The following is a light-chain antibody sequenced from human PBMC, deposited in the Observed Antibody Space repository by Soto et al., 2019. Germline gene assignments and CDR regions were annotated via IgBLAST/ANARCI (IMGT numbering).Light chain of an antibody. Sequence: EIVMTQSPATLSVSPGESATLSCRASQSVSRNLAWYQQKPGQPHRLLIYGASTRATGIPARFSGSGSGTEFTLTISSLQSEDFAVYYCQQYNNWPPFTFGPGTKVDIK. J-gene: IGKJ3*01. CDR3: QQYNNWPPFT. V-gene: IGKV3-15*01. CDR1: QSVSRN. CDR2: GAS.